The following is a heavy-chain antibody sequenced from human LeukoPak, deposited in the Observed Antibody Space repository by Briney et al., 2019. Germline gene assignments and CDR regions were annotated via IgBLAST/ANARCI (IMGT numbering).Heavy chain of an antibody. CDR1: GGSISSYY. CDR2: IYSSGST. Sequence: PSQTLSLTCIVSGGSISSYYWSWIRQPPGKGLEWIGYIYSSGSTNSNPSLKSRVTISVDTSKSQFSLKMTSVTAADTAVYYCARQGSGGRAFDIWDQGTMVTVSS. CDR3: ARQGSGGRAFDI. V-gene: IGHV4-59*08. D-gene: IGHD1-26*01. J-gene: IGHJ3*02.